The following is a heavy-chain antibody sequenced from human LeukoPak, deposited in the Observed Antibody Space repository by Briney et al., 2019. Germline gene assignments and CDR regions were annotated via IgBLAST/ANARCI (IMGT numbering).Heavy chain of an antibody. Sequence: PSETLSLTCTVSGGSISSYYWSWIRQPPGKGLEWIGYIHYSGSTNYNPSLKSRVIISADTSKNQFSLKLSSVTAADTAVYYCAREAPICSGGTCYDYWGQGTLVTVSS. V-gene: IGHV4-59*01. CDR2: IHYSGST. CDR3: AREAPICSGGTCYDY. CDR1: GGSISSYY. J-gene: IGHJ4*02. D-gene: IGHD2-15*01.